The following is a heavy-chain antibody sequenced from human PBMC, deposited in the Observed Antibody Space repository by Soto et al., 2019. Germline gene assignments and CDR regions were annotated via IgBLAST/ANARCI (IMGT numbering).Heavy chain of an antibody. Sequence: VKVSCKASGDTFDTFAISWVRQAPGQGLEWMGGIIPLFRTPRYGQKFQGRVTMTRDTSTSTVYMELSSLRSEDTAVYYCARWGYGSGSYYPLSWGQGTLVTVSS. V-gene: IGHV1-69*05. CDR2: IIPLFRTP. CDR3: ARWGYGSGSYYPLS. D-gene: IGHD3-10*01. CDR1: GDTFDTFA. J-gene: IGHJ5*02.